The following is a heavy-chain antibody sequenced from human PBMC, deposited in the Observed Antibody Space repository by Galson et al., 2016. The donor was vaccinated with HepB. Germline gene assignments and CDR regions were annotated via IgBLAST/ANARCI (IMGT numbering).Heavy chain of an antibody. V-gene: IGHV5-51*01. CDR3: ARRLGQNDPFEN. CDR1: GYSFNTYW. Sequence: QSGAEVKKPGESLKISCEGSGYSFNTYWIGWVRQMSGKGLEWMGIIYPGDSDTRYSPSFQGQVTISADKSITTAYLQWSSLKASDRAMYYCARRLGQNDPFENWGPGTMVTVSS. J-gene: IGHJ3*02. D-gene: IGHD3-10*01. CDR2: IYPGDSDT.